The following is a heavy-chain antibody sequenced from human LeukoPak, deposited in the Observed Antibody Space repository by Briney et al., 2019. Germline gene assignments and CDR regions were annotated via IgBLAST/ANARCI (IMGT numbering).Heavy chain of an antibody. CDR1: GFTFSSYA. CDR3: AKADNIVVVTASNDY. CDR2: ISGSGGST. D-gene: IGHD2-21*02. Sequence: PGGSLRLSCAASGFTFSSYAMSWVRQAPGKGLEWVSAISGSGGSTYYADSVKGRFTISRDNSKNTLYLQMNSLRAEDTAVYYCAKADNIVVVTASNDYWGQGTLVTVSS. J-gene: IGHJ4*02. V-gene: IGHV3-23*01.